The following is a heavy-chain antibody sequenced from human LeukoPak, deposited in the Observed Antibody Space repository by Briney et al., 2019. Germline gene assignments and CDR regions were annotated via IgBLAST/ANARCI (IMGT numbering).Heavy chain of an antibody. CDR2: ISAYNGNT. D-gene: IGHD3-9*01. J-gene: IGHJ4*02. Sequence: ASVKVSCKASGYTFTSYYMHWVRQAPGQGLEWMGWISAYNGNTNYAQKLQGRVTMTTDTSTSTAYMELRSLRSDDTAVYYCARRALILRYFEYWGQGTLVTVSS. CDR3: ARRALILRYFEY. CDR1: GYTFTSYY. V-gene: IGHV1-18*04.